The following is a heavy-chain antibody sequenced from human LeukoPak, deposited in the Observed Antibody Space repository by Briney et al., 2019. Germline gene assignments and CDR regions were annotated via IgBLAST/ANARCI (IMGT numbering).Heavy chain of an antibody. D-gene: IGHD3-22*01. V-gene: IGHV3-30-3*01. CDR2: ISYDGSNK. CDR1: GFTFSSYA. J-gene: IGHJ6*02. CDR3: ARDLYYYDSSGYGMDV. Sequence: PGGSLGLSCAASGFTFSSYAMHWVRQAPGKGLEWVAVISYDGSNKYYADSVKGRFTISRDNSKNTLYLQMNSLRAEDTAVYYCARDLYYYDSSGYGMDVWGQGTTVTVSS.